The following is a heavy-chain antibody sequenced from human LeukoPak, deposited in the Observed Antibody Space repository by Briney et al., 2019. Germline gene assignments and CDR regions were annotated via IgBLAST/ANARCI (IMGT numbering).Heavy chain of an antibody. V-gene: IGHV1-8*01. CDR3: ARDWGYSSGWPFDY. D-gene: IGHD6-19*01. Sequence: ASVKVSCRASGFTFTSYDINWVRQSTGQGLEWMGWMNPISGHTGYAQKFQGRVTITRDTSASTAYMELSSLRSEDTAVYYCARDWGYSSGWPFDYWGQGTLVTVSS. CDR1: GFTFTSYD. CDR2: MNPISGHT. J-gene: IGHJ4*02.